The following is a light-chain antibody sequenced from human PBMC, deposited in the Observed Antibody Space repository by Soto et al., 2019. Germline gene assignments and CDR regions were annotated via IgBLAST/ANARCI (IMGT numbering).Light chain of an antibody. Sequence: EIVLTQSPGTLSLSPGERATLSCRASQSVSSRYLAWYQQKPGQAPRLLIYDASNRATGIPDRFSGSVSGTDVTLTISRLEPEDFAVYYCQQYVTSPPRYTFGQGTKLEIK. V-gene: IGKV3-20*01. CDR1: QSVSSRY. J-gene: IGKJ2*01. CDR2: DAS. CDR3: QQYVTSPPRYT.